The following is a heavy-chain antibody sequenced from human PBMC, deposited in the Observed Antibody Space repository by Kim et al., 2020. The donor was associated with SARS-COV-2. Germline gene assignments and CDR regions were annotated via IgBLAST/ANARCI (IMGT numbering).Heavy chain of an antibody. J-gene: IGHJ6*02. D-gene: IGHD3-16*01. CDR3: ARLWDGDTRTYYYYYGMDV. Sequence: SETLSLTCTVSGGSISSSSYYWGWIRQPPGKGLEWIGSIYYSGSTYYNPSLKSRVTISVDTSKNQFSLKLSSVTAADTAVYYCARLWDGDTRTYYYYYGMDVWGQGTTVTVSS. V-gene: IGHV4-39*01. CDR2: IYYSGST. CDR1: GGSISSSSYY.